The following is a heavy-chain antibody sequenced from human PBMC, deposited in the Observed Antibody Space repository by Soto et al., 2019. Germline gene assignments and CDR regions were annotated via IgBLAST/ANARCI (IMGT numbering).Heavy chain of an antibody. D-gene: IGHD3-16*01. CDR1: GFTFSSYA. V-gene: IGHV3-23*01. Sequence: EVQLLESGGGLVQPGGSLRLSCAASGFTFSSYAMSWVRQAPGKGLEWVSAISGSGGSTYYADSVKGRFTISRDNSKNTLYLQMNSLRAEDTAVYYCAKTQLGAVTKTNYYYYGMDVWGQETTVTVSS. CDR3: AKTQLGAVTKTNYYYYGMDV. J-gene: IGHJ6*02. CDR2: ISGSGGST.